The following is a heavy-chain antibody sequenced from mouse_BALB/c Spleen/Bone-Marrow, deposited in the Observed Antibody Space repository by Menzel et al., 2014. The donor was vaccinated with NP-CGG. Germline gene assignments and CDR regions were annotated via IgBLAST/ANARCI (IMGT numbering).Heavy chain of an antibody. D-gene: IGHD2-4*01. Sequence: VKLMESRPGLVAPSQRLSITCTVSGFSLTDYGVSWVRRPPGKGLEWLGTIWGDGSTDYNSALKSRLSISKDNSKSXVFLKMNSLQTDDTARYYCARDSFLITRALDYWGQGTSVTVSS. CDR2: IWGDGST. CDR1: GFSLTDYG. V-gene: IGHV2-6-7*01. J-gene: IGHJ4*01. CDR3: ARDSFLITRALDY.